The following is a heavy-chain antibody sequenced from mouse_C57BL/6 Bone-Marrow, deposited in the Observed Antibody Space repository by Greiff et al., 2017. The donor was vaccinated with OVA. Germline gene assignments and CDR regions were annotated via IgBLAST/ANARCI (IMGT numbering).Heavy chain of an antibody. CDR3: ARLNWGYAMDY. D-gene: IGHD4-1*01. V-gene: IGHV5-12*01. CDR2: ISNGGGST. CDR1: GFTFSDYY. J-gene: IGHJ4*01. Sequence: EVKLVESGGGLVQPGGSLKLSCAASGFTFSDYYMYWVRQTPEKRLEWVAYISNGGGSTYSPDTVKGRFTISRDNTKNTLYLQMIRLKSEDTAMYYCARLNWGYAMDYWGQGTSVTVSS.